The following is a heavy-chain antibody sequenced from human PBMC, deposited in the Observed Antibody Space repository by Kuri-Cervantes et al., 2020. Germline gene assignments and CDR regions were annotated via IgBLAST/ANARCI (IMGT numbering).Heavy chain of an antibody. V-gene: IGHV1-18*01. CDR3: ARDHGSGGSGDY. CDR2: ISAYNGNT. Sequence: ASVKVSCKASGYTFTSYGISWVRQAPGQGLEWMGWISAYNGNTNYAQKFQGRVTITADESTSTAYMELSSLRSEDTAVYYCARDHGSGGSGDYWGQGTLVTVSS. CDR1: GYTFTSYG. J-gene: IGHJ4*02. D-gene: IGHD2-15*01.